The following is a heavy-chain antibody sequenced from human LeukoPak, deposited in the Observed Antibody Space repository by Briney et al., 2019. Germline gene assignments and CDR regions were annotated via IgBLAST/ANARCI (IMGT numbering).Heavy chain of an antibody. V-gene: IGHV3-30*01. CDR1: GFTFSSYA. CDR2: ISYDGSNK. CDR3: ARDPYYDFWSGDHYFDY. D-gene: IGHD3-3*01. J-gene: IGHJ4*02. Sequence: PGRSLRLSCVASGFTFSSYAMHWVRQAPGKGLEWVAVISYDGSNKYYADSVKGRFTISRDNSKNTLYLQMNSLRAEDTAVYYCARDPYYDFWSGDHYFDYWGQGTLVTVSS.